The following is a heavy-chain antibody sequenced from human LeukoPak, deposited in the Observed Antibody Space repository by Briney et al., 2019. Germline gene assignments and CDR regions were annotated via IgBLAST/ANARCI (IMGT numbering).Heavy chain of an antibody. V-gene: IGHV3-23*01. Sequence: PGGSLRLSCEAAGFTFSSYAMSWVRQAPGKGLEWVSTIHSGGGNTYYPDSVKGRFTISRDNSKNTLYLQMSSLKAEDTAVYYCAKVPPSYCGGDSCGMDYWGQGTLVTVSS. CDR2: IHSGGGNT. CDR1: GFTFSSYA. J-gene: IGHJ4*02. D-gene: IGHD2-21*01. CDR3: AKVPPSYCGGDSCGMDY.